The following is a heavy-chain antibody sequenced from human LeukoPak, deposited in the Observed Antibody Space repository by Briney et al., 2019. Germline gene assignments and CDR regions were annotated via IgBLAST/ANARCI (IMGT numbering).Heavy chain of an antibody. CDR3: ARNIGWFDP. J-gene: IGHJ5*02. CDR1: GGSISSYY. CDR2: IYYSGTT. V-gene: IGHV4-59*01. Sequence: SETLSLTCTVSGGSISSYYWSWIRQPPGKGLEWIGYIYYSGTTNYNPSLKSRVTISLDTSKNKFSLKLSSVTAADTAVYYCARNIGWFDPWGQGTLVTVSS. D-gene: IGHD2/OR15-2a*01.